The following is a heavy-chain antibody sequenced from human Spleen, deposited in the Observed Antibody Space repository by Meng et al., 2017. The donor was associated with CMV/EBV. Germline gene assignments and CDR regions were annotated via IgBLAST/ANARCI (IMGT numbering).Heavy chain of an antibody. Sequence: WIAWVRQVTGKGLEWMSIVDPGDSINRYSPYLEGQVTISADKSISITYLEWSSVKASDTAIYYCARHVGSIAMAVVHCQFDYWGQGALVTVYS. D-gene: IGHD6-19*01. J-gene: IGHJ4*02. CDR2: VDPGDSIN. CDR1: W. V-gene: IGHV5-51*01. CDR3: ARHVGSIAMAVVHCQFDY.